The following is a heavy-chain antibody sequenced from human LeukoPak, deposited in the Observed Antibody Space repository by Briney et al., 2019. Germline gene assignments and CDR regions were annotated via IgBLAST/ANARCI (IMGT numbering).Heavy chain of an antibody. Sequence: GGSLRLSCAASGFTFSSYGMHWVRQALGKGLEWVAVIWYDGSNKYYADSVKGRFTISRDNSKNTLYLQMNSLRAEDTAVYYCARAPNYGSGSLRMDVWGQGTTVTVSS. D-gene: IGHD3-10*01. CDR3: ARAPNYGSGSLRMDV. V-gene: IGHV3-33*01. CDR1: GFTFSSYG. J-gene: IGHJ6*02. CDR2: IWYDGSNK.